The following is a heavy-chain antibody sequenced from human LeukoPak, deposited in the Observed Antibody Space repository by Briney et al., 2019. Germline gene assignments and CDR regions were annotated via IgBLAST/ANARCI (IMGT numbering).Heavy chain of an antibody. CDR1: GGSFSGYY. Sequence: SETLSLTCAVYGGSFSGYYWGWIRQPPGKGLEWIGEINHSGSTNYNPSLKSRVTISVDTSKNQFSLKLSSVTAADTAVYYCARILGGSGTNYYDSSGYPLDIWGQGTMVTVSS. J-gene: IGHJ3*02. V-gene: IGHV4-34*01. CDR2: INHSGST. D-gene: IGHD3-22*01. CDR3: ARILGGSGTNYYDSSGYPLDI.